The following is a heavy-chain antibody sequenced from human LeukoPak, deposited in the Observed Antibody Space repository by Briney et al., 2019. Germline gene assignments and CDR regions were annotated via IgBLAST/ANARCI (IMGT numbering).Heavy chain of an antibody. CDR2: IYPGDSDT. CDR1: GYSFTTYW. D-gene: IGHD2-2*01. Sequence: GESLKISCRGSGYSFTTYWIGWVRQMPGKGLEWMGSIYPGDSDTRYSPSFQGQVTMSADKSINTASLQWSSLKASDTAMYYCARRQGCSSTSCPPDSWGQGTLVTVSS. J-gene: IGHJ4*02. CDR3: ARRQGCSSTSCPPDS. V-gene: IGHV5-51*01.